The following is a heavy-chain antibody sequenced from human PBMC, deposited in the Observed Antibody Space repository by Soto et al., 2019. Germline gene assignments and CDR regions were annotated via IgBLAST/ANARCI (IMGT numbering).Heavy chain of an antibody. CDR2: ISAGST. CDR1: GFTFNNYA. Sequence: GGSLRLSCAASGFTFNNYAMSWVRQAPGKGLEWVSSISAGSTYYADSVKGRFIISRDTSKNTLYLQMNSLRAEDTAVYYCAKEISSMWFPLDSWGQGTLVTVAA. V-gene: IGHV3-23*01. CDR3: AKEISSMWFPLDS. J-gene: IGHJ4*02. D-gene: IGHD3-3*02.